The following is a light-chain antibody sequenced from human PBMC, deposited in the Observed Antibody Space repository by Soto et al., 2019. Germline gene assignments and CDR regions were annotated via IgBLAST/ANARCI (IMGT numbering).Light chain of an antibody. V-gene: IGKV3-15*01. Sequence: EIVMTQSPAPLSVSPGERATLSCRASQSVSSNVAWYQQKPGQAPRLLIYGASTRAADIPARFSGSGYGTYFTLTISSLQSEDFAVYYCQQYNIWRSITFGPGTRLEIK. J-gene: IGKJ5*01. CDR3: QQYNIWRSIT. CDR2: GAS. CDR1: QSVSSN.